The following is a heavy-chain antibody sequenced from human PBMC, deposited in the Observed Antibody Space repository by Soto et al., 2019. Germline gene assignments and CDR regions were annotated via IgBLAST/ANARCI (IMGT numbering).Heavy chain of an antibody. CDR2: IDPSDYYT. CDR1: GYNFTAFW. CDR3: TRVHKNWFDS. V-gene: IGHV5-10-1*01. Sequence: GESLKISCKASGYNFTAFWIHWVRQTPGKGLEWLGKIDPSDYYTNYSPSFEGHVTISTDKSTTTAFLQWSSLRASDTALYYCTRVHKNWFDSWAQGTMVTVSS. J-gene: IGHJ5*01.